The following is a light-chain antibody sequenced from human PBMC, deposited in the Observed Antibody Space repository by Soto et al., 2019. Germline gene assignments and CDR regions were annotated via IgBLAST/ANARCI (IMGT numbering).Light chain of an antibody. V-gene: IGKV3-20*01. CDR3: QQYGSAPWT. CDR2: AAS. J-gene: IGKJ1*01. CDR1: LSVASNY. Sequence: EIVLTQSPGTLPFSPGERATLSCRASLSVASNYLAWYQQKPGQAPRLLIYAASGRATGIPDRLSGSGSGTDFTLTISRLEPEDFAVYYCQQYGSAPWTFGQGTKVESK.